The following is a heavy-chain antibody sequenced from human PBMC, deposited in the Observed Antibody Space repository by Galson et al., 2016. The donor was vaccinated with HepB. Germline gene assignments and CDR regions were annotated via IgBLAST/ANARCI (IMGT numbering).Heavy chain of an antibody. J-gene: IGHJ4*02. CDR2: IWGDGSNR. CDR1: GFTFNDYG. D-gene: IGHD3-3*01. V-gene: IGHV3-33*01. Sequence: LRLSCAASGFTFNDYGMHWVRQAPGKGLEWVAVIWGDGSNRYYGDSVRGRFTISRDNARKTLYLQMDRLRPEDPAVSFCARGGVPNYDFWTGFYYFDHWGQGNLVTVSS. CDR3: ARGGVPNYDFWTGFYYFDH.